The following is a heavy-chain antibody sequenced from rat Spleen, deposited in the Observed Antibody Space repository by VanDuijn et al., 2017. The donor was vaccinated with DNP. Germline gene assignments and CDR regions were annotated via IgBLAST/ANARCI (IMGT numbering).Heavy chain of an antibody. V-gene: IGHV5-22*01. Sequence: EVQLVESGGGLVQPGRSLTLSCAASGFTFSDYYMAWVRQAPKKGLEWVASISYEGSSTYYGDSVKGRFTISRDNAKSTLYLQMDSLRSEETATYYCARQGNNFGYFDYWGQGVMVTVSS. CDR3: ARQGNNFGYFDY. CDR1: GFTFSDYY. D-gene: IGHD1-10*01. J-gene: IGHJ2*01. CDR2: ISYEGSST.